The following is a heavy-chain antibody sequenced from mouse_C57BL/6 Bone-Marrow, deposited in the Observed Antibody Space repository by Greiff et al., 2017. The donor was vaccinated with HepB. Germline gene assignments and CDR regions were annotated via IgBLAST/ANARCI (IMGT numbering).Heavy chain of an antibody. CDR3: TSTVVSTDYAMDY. Sequence: EVQLQQSGAELVRPGASVKLSCTASGFNIKDYYMHWVNQRPEQGLEWIGRIDPEDGDTEYAPKFQGKATMTADTSANTAYLQLSSLTSEDTAVYYCTSTVVSTDYAMDYWGQGTSVTVSS. D-gene: IGHD1-1*01. V-gene: IGHV14-1*01. CDR2: IDPEDGDT. J-gene: IGHJ4*01. CDR1: GFNIKDYY.